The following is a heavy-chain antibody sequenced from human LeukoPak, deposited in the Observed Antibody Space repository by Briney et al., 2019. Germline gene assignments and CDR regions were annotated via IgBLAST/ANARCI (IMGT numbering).Heavy chain of an antibody. V-gene: IGHV4-34*01. J-gene: IGHJ4*02. CDR1: GGSFSGYY. D-gene: IGHD1-1*01. CDR3: ARTTTRYNWNALDY. CDR2: INHSGST. Sequence: PSETLSLTCAVYGGSFSGYYWSWIRQPPGKGLEWIGEINHSGSTNYNPSLKSRVTISVDTSKNQFSLKLSSVTAADTAVYYCARTTTRYNWNALDYWGQGTLVTVSS.